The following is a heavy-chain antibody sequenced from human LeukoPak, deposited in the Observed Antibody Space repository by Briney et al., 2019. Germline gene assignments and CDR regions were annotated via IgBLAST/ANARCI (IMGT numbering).Heavy chain of an antibody. Sequence: SETLSLTCAVYGGSFSGYYWSWIRQPPGKGLEWIGEINHSGSTNYNPSLKSRVTISVDTSKNQFSLKLSSVPAADTAVYYCARADSSSWPFAYYFDYWGQGTLVTVSS. CDR1: GGSFSGYY. J-gene: IGHJ4*02. CDR3: ARADSSSWPFAYYFDY. D-gene: IGHD6-13*01. V-gene: IGHV4-34*01. CDR2: INHSGST.